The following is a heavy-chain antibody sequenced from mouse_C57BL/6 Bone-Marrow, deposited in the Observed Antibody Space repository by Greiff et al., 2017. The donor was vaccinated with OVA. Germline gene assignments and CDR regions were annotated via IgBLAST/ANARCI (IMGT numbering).Heavy chain of an antibody. CDR2: INPSTGGT. CDR1: GYSFTGYY. D-gene: IGHD1-1*01. Sequence: EVQLQQSGPELVKPGASVKISCKASGYSFTGYYMNWVKQSPEKSLEWIGEINPSTGGTTYNQKFKAKATLTVDKSSSTAYMQLKSLTSEDSAVYYCARYYYGSSFYYAMDYWGQGTSVTVSS. V-gene: IGHV1-42*01. CDR3: ARYYYGSSFYYAMDY. J-gene: IGHJ4*01.